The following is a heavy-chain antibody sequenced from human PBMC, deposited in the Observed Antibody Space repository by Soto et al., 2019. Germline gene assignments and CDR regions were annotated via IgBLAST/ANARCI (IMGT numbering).Heavy chain of an antibody. CDR3: ARHHGPTTSENWFDP. CDR2: ISTYSGDT. D-gene: IGHD5-12*01. Sequence: QVHLVQSGVEVKTPGASVKVSCQASGYTFFTYDISWVRPAPGQGLVWMGWISTYSGDTKYAQKFQGRVTMTTDTSTTTSYLDLRSLRSDDTDVYYCARHHGPTTSENWFDPWGQGTLVTVSS. J-gene: IGHJ5*02. V-gene: IGHV1-18*01. CDR1: GYTFFTYD.